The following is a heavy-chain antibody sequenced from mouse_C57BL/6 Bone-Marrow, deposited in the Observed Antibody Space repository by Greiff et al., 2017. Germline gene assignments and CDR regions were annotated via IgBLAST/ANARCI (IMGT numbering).Heavy chain of an antibody. CDR1: GFSLTSYA. CDR3: ARNLKYYGSSLYYAMDY. D-gene: IGHD1-1*01. Sequence: QVQLKESGPGLVAPSQSLSITCTVSGFSLTSYAISWVRQPPGKGLEWLGVIWPGGGTNYNSALKSRLSISKDNSKSQVFLKMNSLQTDDTARYYCARNLKYYGSSLYYAMDYWGQGTSVTVSS. J-gene: IGHJ4*01. V-gene: IGHV2-9-1*01. CDR2: IWPGGGT.